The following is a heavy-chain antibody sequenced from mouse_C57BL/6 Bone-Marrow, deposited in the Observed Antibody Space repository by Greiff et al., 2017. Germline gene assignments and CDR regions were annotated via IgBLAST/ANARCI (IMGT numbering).Heavy chain of an antibody. CDR2: IYPGSGNT. CDR1: GYTFTDYY. J-gene: IGHJ3*01. V-gene: IGHV1-76*01. CDR3: ARERGYDGYFLFAY. Sequence: QVQLQQSGAELVRPGASVKLSCKASGYTFTDYYINWVKQRPGQGLEWIARIYPGSGNTYYNEKFKGKATLTAEKSSSTAYMQLSSLTSEDSAVYFCARERGYDGYFLFAYWGQGTLVTVSA. D-gene: IGHD2-3*01.